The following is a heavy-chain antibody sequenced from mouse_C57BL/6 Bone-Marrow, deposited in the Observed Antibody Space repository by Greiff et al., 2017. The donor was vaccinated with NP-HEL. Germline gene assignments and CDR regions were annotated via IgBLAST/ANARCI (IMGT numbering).Heavy chain of an antibody. CDR1: GYSFTGYY. CDR3: ARSTRYGSAWFAY. J-gene: IGHJ3*01. V-gene: IGHV1-42*01. D-gene: IGHD1-1*01. CDR2: INPSTGGT. Sequence: EVQLQQSGPELVKPGASVKISCKASGYSFTGYYMNWVKQSPEKSLEWIGEINPSTGGTTYNQKFKAKATLTVDKSSSTAYMQLKSLTSEDSAVYYCARSTRYGSAWFAYWGQGTLVTVSA.